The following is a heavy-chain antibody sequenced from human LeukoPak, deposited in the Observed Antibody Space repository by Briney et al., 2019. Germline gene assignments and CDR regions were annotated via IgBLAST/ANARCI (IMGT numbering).Heavy chain of an antibody. Sequence: GGSLRLSCAASRFTFSIYAMSWVRQAPGKGLEWVSGISGSGGDTYYADSVKGRFTISRDNSKNRVYLHMNSLRAEDTAVYYCAKESTVTPGNVNWFDPWGQGTLVTVSS. J-gene: IGHJ5*02. V-gene: IGHV3-23*01. D-gene: IGHD4-17*01. CDR2: ISGSGGDT. CDR1: RFTFSIYA. CDR3: AKESTVTPGNVNWFDP.